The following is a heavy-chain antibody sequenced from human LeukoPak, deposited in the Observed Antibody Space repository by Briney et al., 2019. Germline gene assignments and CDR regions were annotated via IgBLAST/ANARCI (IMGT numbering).Heavy chain of an antibody. CDR2: ISGDGGST. V-gene: IGHV3-43*02. D-gene: IGHD6-19*01. CDR1: GFIFDNYA. Sequence: GGSLRLSCAAPGFIFDNYAIHWVRQAPGKGLEWVSLISGDGGSTFCADSVRGRFTISRDNTRKSLSLQMSSLRSEDTAMYYCARESETSGWYDYWGQGTLVTVSS. J-gene: IGHJ4*02. CDR3: ARESETSGWYDY.